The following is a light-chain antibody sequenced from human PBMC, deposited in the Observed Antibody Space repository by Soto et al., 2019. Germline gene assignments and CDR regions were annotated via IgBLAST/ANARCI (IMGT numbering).Light chain of an antibody. V-gene: IGKV3-15*01. CDR3: QQYNNWPPIT. Sequence: EIVSTQYPATLSLSPGERATLSCGASQRIISNKVAWYQQKPGQAPRLLIYGASTRATGISARFSGSGSGTEFTLTISSLQSEDFAVYYCQQYNNWPPITFGQGTRLEIK. CDR2: GAS. CDR1: QRIISN. J-gene: IGKJ5*01.